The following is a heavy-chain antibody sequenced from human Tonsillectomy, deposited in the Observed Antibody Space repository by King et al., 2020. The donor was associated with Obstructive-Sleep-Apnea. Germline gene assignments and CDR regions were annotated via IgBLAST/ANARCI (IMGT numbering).Heavy chain of an antibody. D-gene: IGHD3-22*01. CDR1: GFTFSSYA. J-gene: IGHJ4*02. CDR3: AKDWYYYDSSGYYDY. V-gene: IGHV3-23*04. CDR2: ISGSGGRT. Sequence: VQLVESGGGLVQPGGSLRLSCAASGFTFSSYAMSLVRQAPGKGLEWVSAISGSGGRTYYADSVKGRFTIFRDNAKNTLYLQMNSLRADDTAVYYCAKDWYYYDSSGYYDYWGQGTLVTVSS.